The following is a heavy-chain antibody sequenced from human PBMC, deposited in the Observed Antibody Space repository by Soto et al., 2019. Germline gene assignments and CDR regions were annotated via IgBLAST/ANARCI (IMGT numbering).Heavy chain of an antibody. V-gene: IGHV3-53*01. CDR2: IYSGGST. CDR1: GFTVSSNH. CDR3: ARERWLQSLLYYGMDV. J-gene: IGHJ6*02. D-gene: IGHD5-12*01. Sequence: PGGSLRLSCAASGFTVSSNHMSWVRQAPGKGLEWVSVIYSGGSTYYADSVKGRFTISRDNSKNTLYLQMNSLRAEDTAVYYCARERWLQSLLYYGMDVWGQGTTVTVSS.